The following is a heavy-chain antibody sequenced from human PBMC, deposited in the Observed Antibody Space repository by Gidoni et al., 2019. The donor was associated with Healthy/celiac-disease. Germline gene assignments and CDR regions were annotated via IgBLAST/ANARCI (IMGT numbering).Heavy chain of an antibody. J-gene: IGHJ6*02. CDR3: AGAMVRGVITKGGGYYYGMDV. D-gene: IGHD3-10*01. Sequence: LEWMGGIIPIFGTANYAQKFQGRVTITADESTSTAYMGLSSLRSEHTAVYYCAGAMVRGVITKGGGYYYGMDVWGQGTTVTVSS. V-gene: IGHV1-69*01. CDR2: IIPIFGTA.